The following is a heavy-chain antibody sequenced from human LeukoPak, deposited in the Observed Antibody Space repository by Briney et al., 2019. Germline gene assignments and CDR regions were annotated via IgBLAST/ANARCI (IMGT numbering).Heavy chain of an antibody. J-gene: IGHJ6*03. CDR1: GYTFTGYY. V-gene: IGHV1-2*02. CDR2: INPNSGGT. CDR3: ARDPTWESRYAVYYYYMDV. Sequence: ASVKVSCKASGYTFTGYYMHWVRQAPRQGLEWMGWINPNSGGTNYAQKFQGRVTMTRDTSISTAYMELSRLRSDDTAVYYCARDPTWESRYAVYYYYMDVWGKGTTVTVSS. D-gene: IGHD1-26*01.